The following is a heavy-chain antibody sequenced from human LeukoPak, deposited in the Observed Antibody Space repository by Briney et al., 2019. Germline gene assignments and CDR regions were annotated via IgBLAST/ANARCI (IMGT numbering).Heavy chain of an antibody. CDR1: GYNFTGYY. CDR2: INPNSGGT. Sequence: ASVKVFCRASGYNFTGYYMHWVRQAPGQGLEWMGWINPNSGGTNYAQNFQGRVTMTRDTSISTAYMELSRLRSDDTAVYYCARDWREYQLLGFDYWGQGTLVTVSS. CDR3: ARDWREYQLLGFDY. V-gene: IGHV1-2*02. D-gene: IGHD2-2*01. J-gene: IGHJ4*02.